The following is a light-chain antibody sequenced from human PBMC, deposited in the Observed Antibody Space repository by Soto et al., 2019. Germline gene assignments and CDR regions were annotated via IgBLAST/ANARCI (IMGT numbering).Light chain of an antibody. V-gene: IGKV3-20*01. Sequence: EIVLTQSPGTLSLSPGDRATLSCRTSQSVSISYLAWYQQKPGQAPRLLIYGASRRATGIPDRFSGSGSGTDFTLTISRLEPEDFAVYFCQQYASSSYPFGQGTKLEIK. CDR2: GAS. J-gene: IGKJ2*01. CDR1: QSVSISY. CDR3: QQYASSSYP.